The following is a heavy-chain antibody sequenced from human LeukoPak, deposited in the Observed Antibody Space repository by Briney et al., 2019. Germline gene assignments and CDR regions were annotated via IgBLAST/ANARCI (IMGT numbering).Heavy chain of an antibody. Sequence: SETLSLTCTVSGGSISSYYWSWIRQPPGKGLEWIGYIYYSGSTNYNPSLKSRVTISVDTSKNQFSLKLSSVTAADTAVHYCTRDFLECSSTSCYHGLDPGDQGALVTVSS. CDR3: TRDFLECSSTSCYHGLDP. D-gene: IGHD2-2*01. J-gene: IGHJ5*02. V-gene: IGHV4-59*01. CDR1: GGSISSYY. CDR2: IYYSGST.